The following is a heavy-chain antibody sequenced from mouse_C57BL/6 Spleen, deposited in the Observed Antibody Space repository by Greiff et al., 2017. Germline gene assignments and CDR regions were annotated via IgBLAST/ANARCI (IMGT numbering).Heavy chain of an antibody. Sequence: QVKLQQSGAELVKPGASVKMSCKASGYTFTTYPIEWMQQNQGKSLEWIGNFHPYNDDTKYNEKFKGKATLTVEKSSSTVYLELSRLTSDDSAVYYWARQGDYYGSSDNFDDWGQGTTLTVSS. CDR2: FHPYNDDT. V-gene: IGHV1-47*01. J-gene: IGHJ2*01. CDR1: GYTFTTYP. CDR3: ARQGDYYGSSDNFDD. D-gene: IGHD1-1*01.